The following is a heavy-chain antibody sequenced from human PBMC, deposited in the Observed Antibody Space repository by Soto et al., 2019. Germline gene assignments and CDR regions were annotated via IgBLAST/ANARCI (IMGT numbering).Heavy chain of an antibody. Sequence: GGSLRLSCAASGFTFSSYAMSWVRQAPGKGLEWVSAISGSGGSKYYADSVKGRFPNSRDNSKNTLNLQMNSLRAEETDVYYCAKDMYYDSSGYSTQSLAFDIWGQGTMVTVSS. J-gene: IGHJ3*02. D-gene: IGHD3-22*01. V-gene: IGHV3-23*01. CDR2: ISGSGGSK. CDR1: GFTFSSYA. CDR3: AKDMYYDSSGYSTQSLAFDI.